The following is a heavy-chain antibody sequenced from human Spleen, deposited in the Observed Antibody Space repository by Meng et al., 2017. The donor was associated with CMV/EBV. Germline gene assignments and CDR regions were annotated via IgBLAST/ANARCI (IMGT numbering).Heavy chain of an antibody. J-gene: IGHJ6*02. CDR1: GFTFSSYW. Sequence: GESLKISCAASGFTFSSYWMHWVRQAPGKGLVWVSRINTDGRSTTYADSVKGRFTISRDNAKNTLYLQMNRLTAEDTAVYYCVRGAFCTSTSCYKYYYYAMDVWGQGTTVTVSS. D-gene: IGHD2-2*02. CDR2: INTDGRST. CDR3: VRGAFCTSTSCYKYYYYAMDV. V-gene: IGHV3-74*01.